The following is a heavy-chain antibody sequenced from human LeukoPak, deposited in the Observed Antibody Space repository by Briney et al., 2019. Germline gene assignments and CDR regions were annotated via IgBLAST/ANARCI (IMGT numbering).Heavy chain of an antibody. D-gene: IGHD6-13*01. CDR2: ISGSGGST. J-gene: IGHJ4*02. Sequence: GGSLRLSCAASGFTFSSYEMNWVRQAPGKGLEWVSAISGSGGSTYYADSVKGRFTISRDNSKNTLYLQMNSLRAEDTAVYYCAKAEAAGNFDYWGQGTLVTVSS. V-gene: IGHV3-23*01. CDR1: GFTFSSYE. CDR3: AKAEAAGNFDY.